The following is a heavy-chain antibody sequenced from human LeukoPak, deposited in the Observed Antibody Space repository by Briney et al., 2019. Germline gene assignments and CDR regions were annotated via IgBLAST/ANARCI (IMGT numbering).Heavy chain of an antibody. CDR2: INHGGST. CDR3: ATRPPRVYCSSTSCYGMDV. V-gene: IGHV4-34*01. CDR1: GGSFSGYY. J-gene: IGHJ6*04. D-gene: IGHD2-2*01. Sequence: PSETLSLTCAVYGGSFSGYYWSWIRQPPGKGLEWIGEINHGGSTNYNPSLKGRVTISVDTSKNQFSLKLSSVTAADTAVYYCATRPPRVYCSSTSCYGMDVWGKGTTVTVSS.